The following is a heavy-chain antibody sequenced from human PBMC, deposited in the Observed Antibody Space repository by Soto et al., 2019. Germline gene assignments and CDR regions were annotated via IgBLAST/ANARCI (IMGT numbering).Heavy chain of an antibody. CDR3: ARSNGWGIDY. CDR1: GFTFSSYA. D-gene: IGHD6-19*01. Sequence: QVQLVESGGTVVQPGRSLRLSCAASGFTFSSYALHWVRQAPGKGLEWVTLISYDASNKYYGNSVKGRFTISRDNSKNTLYLQMDSLRAEDTAVYYCARSNGWGIDYWGQGTLVTVSS. CDR2: ISYDASNK. V-gene: IGHV3-30*03. J-gene: IGHJ4*02.